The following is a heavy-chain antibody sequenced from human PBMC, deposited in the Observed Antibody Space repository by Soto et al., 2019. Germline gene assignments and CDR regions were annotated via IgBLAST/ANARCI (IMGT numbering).Heavy chain of an antibody. V-gene: IGHV4-34*01. CDR1: GGSFSGYY. CDR3: ARGEYQLLPRHTYYYYGMDV. Sequence: TSETLSLTCAVYGGSFSGYYWSWIRQPPGKGLEWIGEINHSGSTNYNPSLKSRVTISVDTSKNQFSLKLSSVTAADTAVYYCARGEYQLLPRHTYYYYGMDVWGQGTTVTVSS. D-gene: IGHD2-2*01. J-gene: IGHJ6*02. CDR2: INHSGST.